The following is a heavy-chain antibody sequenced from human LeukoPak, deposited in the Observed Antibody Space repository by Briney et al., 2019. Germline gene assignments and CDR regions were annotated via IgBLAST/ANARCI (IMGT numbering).Heavy chain of an antibody. J-gene: IGHJ4*02. V-gene: IGHV1-8*01. CDR1: GYTFTSYD. D-gene: IGHD3-22*01. CDR3: ARVHSSGIELDY. Sequence: ASVKVSCKASGYTFTSYDINWVRQATGQGLEWMGWMNPNSGNTGYAQKFQGRVTMTRNTSISTAYMELSSLRSEDTAVYYCARVHSSGIELDYWGQGTLVTVSS. CDR2: MNPNSGNT.